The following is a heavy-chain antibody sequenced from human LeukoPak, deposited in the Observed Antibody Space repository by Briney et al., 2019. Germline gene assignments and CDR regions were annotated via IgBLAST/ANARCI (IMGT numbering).Heavy chain of an antibody. J-gene: IGHJ6*03. Sequence: GGSLRLSCAASGFTFSSYWMHWVRQAPGKGLVWVSRINSDGSSTSYADSVKGRFTISRDNSKNTLYLQRNSLRAEDTAVYYCAKDGVGGMVMYYYYYMDVWGKGTTVTISS. V-gene: IGHV3-74*01. CDR2: INSDGSST. CDR1: GFTFSSYW. D-gene: IGHD3-16*01. CDR3: AKDGVGGMVMYYYYYMDV.